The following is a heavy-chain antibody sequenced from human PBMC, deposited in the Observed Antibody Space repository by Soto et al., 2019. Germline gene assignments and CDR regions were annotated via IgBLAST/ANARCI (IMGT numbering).Heavy chain of an antibody. Sequence: QVQLQESGPGLVKPSQTLSLTCTVSGGSINSGDYYWSWIRQPPGKGLEWIGYIYHLGSSYYDPSLKSRAIISVDTSKKQFSLRLSSVTAADTAVYYCARERLYDSRGHSAYYDYWGRGILVTV. J-gene: IGHJ4*02. CDR1: GGSINSGDYY. V-gene: IGHV4-30-4*01. CDR3: ARERLYDSRGHSAYYDY. D-gene: IGHD3-22*01. CDR2: IYHLGSS.